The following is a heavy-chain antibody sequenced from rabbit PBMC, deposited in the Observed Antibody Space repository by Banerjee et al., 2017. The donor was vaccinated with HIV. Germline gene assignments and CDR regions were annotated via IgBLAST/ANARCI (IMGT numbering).Heavy chain of an antibody. CDR2: IYAGSSGST. Sequence: LTLTCTASGFSFSSSYYMCWVRQAPGKGLEWIACIYAGSSGSTYYASWAKGRFTISKTSSTTVTLQMTSLTAADTATYFCARSHSFGDAVYPYGTSFNLWGPAPWSPS. D-gene: IGHD6-1*01. CDR3: ARSHSFGDAVYPYGTSFNL. J-gene: IGHJ4*01. V-gene: IGHV1S40*01. CDR1: GFSFSSSYY.